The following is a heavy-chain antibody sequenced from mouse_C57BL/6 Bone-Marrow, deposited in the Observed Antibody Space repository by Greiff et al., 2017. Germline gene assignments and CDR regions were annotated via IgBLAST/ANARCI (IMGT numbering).Heavy chain of an antibody. CDR2: INPNNGGT. V-gene: IGHV1-26*01. Sequence: EVQLQQSGPELVKPGASVKISCKASGYTFTDYYMNWVKQSHGKSLEWIGDINPNNGGTSYNQKLKGKATLTVDKSSSTAYMELRSLTSEDSAVYYCAREYYGSSWDFDYWGQGTILTVSS. CDR3: AREYYGSSWDFDY. D-gene: IGHD1-1*01. J-gene: IGHJ2*01. CDR1: GYTFTDYY.